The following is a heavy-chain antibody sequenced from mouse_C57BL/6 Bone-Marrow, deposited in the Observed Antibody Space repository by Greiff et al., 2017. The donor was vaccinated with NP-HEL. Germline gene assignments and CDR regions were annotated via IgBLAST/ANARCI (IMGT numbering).Heavy chain of an antibody. V-gene: IGHV6-6*01. J-gene: IGHJ4*01. CDR1: GFTFSNYW. D-gene: IGHD2-3*01. CDR3: TRNDGYYGYAMDY. CDR2: IRNKANNHAT. Sequence: EVKLQEPGGGLVQPGGSMKLSCVASGFTFSNYWMNWVRQSPEKGLEWVAEIRNKANNHATYYAESVKGRFTISRDDSKSSVYLQMNSLRAEDTGIYYCTRNDGYYGYAMDYWGQGTSVTVSS.